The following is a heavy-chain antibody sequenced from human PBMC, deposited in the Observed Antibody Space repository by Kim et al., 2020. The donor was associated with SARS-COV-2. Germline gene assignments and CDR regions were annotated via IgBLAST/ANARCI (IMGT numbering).Heavy chain of an antibody. CDR2: IYYSGST. D-gene: IGHD1-1*01. V-gene: IGHV4-59*13. Sequence: SETLSLTCTVSGGSISSYYWSWIRQPPGKGLEWIGYIYYSGSTNYNPSLKSRVTISVDTSKNQFSLKLSSVTAADTAVYYCASSTTGTGSWYFDLWGRGTLVTVSS. CDR3: ASSTTGTGSWYFDL. CDR1: GGSISSYY. J-gene: IGHJ2*01.